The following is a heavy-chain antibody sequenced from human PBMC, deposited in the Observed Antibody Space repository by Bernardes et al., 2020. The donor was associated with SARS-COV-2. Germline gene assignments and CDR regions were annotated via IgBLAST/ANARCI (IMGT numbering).Heavy chain of an antibody. CDR3: VRESGLDLLGYFDI. V-gene: IGHV4-34*01. D-gene: IGHD3-10*01. CDR1: GGSFNDYF. Sequence: SETLSLTCAVHGGSFNDYFWSWIRQPPGKGLEWIGEVNHDGTTNYNPSLEGRVTISVDTSKNQFSLTLRSVTAADTALYYCVRESGLDLLGYFDIWGQGALVTVA. J-gene: IGHJ4*02. CDR2: VNHDGTT.